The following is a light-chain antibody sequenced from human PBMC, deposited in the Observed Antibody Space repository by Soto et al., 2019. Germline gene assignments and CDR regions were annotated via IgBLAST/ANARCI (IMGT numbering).Light chain of an antibody. CDR1: QSISGW. V-gene: IGKV1-5*01. CDR3: QQCNSHPLT. J-gene: IGKJ4*01. CDR2: DAS. Sequence: DIQMTQSPSALSASVGDRVTITCRASQSISGWLAWFKQKPGKAPKLLSYDASSLESGVPSRFSGSGSGTEFTLTISSLKPEDFETYYCQQCNSHPLTFGGGTKVDIK.